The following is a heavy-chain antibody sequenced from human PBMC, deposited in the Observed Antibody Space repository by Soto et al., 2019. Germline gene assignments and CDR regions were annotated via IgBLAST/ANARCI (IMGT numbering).Heavy chain of an antibody. D-gene: IGHD1-1*01. J-gene: IGHJ5*02. CDR3: VRDGTKTLRDWFDP. Sequence: PSETLSLTCTVSGASISGFYWSWIRKSAGKGLEWVGRIYATGTTDYNPSLKSRVMMSVDTSKKQFSLKLRSVTAADTAVYYCVRDGTKTLRDWFDPWGQGISVTVSS. CDR2: IYATGTT. V-gene: IGHV4-4*07. CDR1: GASISGFY.